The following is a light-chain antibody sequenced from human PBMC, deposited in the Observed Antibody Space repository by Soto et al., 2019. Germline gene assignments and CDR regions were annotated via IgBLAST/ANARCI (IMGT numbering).Light chain of an antibody. V-gene: IGLV2-14*01. Sequence: QSALTQPASVSGSPGQSITISCIGTSGDIGAYNYVSWYQQHPGKAPKFLIYEVTYRPSGVSHRFSGSKSGNTASLTISGLRAEDEADYYCSSYTSSSTLYVFGTGTKVTVL. CDR3: SSYTSSSTLYV. CDR2: EVT. CDR1: SGDIGAYNY. J-gene: IGLJ1*01.